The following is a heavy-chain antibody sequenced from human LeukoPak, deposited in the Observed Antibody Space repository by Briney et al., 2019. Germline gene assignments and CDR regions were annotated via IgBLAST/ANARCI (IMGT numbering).Heavy chain of an antibody. CDR2: VYTSGST. CDR3: ARFGYCSSTSCQGVYGMDV. CDR1: GGSISRGRYY. D-gene: IGHD2-2*01. Sequence: SETLSLTCTVSGGSISRGRYYWSWIRQPAGKGLEWIGRVYTSGSTNYNPSLKSRVAISVDTSKSQFSLKLSSVTAADTAVYYCARFGYCSSTSCQGVYGMDVWGQGTTVAVSS. V-gene: IGHV4-61*02. J-gene: IGHJ6*02.